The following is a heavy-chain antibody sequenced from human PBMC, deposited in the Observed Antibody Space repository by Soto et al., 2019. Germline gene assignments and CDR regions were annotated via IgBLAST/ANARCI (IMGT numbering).Heavy chain of an antibody. CDR3: AKDRDGAAAGPTKFYGMDV. V-gene: IGHV3-23*01. J-gene: IGHJ6*02. D-gene: IGHD6-13*01. Sequence: EVQLLESGGGLVQPGGSLRLSCAASGFTFSSYAMSWVRQAPGKGLAWVSAISGSGDSTYYADSVRGRFTISRDKAKNTLDLQMDSLRAEDTAVYYCAKDRDGAAAGPTKFYGMDVWAQGTTVTVSS. CDR2: ISGSGDST. CDR1: GFTFSSYA.